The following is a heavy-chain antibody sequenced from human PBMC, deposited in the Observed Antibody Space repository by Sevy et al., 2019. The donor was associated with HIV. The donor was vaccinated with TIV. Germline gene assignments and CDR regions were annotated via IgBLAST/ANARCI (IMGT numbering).Heavy chain of an antibody. CDR2: FDPEDGDPEDGKT. Sequence: ASVKVSCKVSGYTLTKLSMHWVRQTPGKGLEWMTTFDPEDGDPEDGKTIYAQKFLGRDTKTEDTSTDTAYMELSSVRPEDTAVYYCATKKDDYDSSGYPFDSWGQGTLVTVSS. CDR1: GYTLTKLS. J-gene: IGHJ4*02. V-gene: IGHV1-24*01. D-gene: IGHD3-22*01. CDR3: ATKKDDYDSSGYPFDS.